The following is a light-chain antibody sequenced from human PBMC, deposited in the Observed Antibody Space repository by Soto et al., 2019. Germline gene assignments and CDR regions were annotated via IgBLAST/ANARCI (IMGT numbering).Light chain of an antibody. J-gene: IGKJ3*01. CDR2: GAS. Sequence: DIQMTQSPSTLSASVGDRVTITCRASQNINRYLAWYQQKPGEAPKLLVYGASSLQSGVPSRFSGSGSGTEFSLSINSLHPDDFATYYCQHYNSLSSFGPGTKVDIK. V-gene: IGKV1-5*01. CDR3: QHYNSLSS. CDR1: QNINRY.